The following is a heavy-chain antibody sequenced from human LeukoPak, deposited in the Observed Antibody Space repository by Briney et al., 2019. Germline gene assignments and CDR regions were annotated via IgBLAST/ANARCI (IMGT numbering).Heavy chain of an antibody. D-gene: IGHD6-13*01. CDR2: ISSSSSYI. CDR1: GFTFSRYW. J-gene: IGHJ6*03. V-gene: IGHV3-21*04. CDR3: AKGRPSSSWYLDYYYYYMDV. Sequence: GGSLRLSCAASGFTFSRYWMSWVRQAPGKGLEWVSSISSSSSYIYYADSVKGRFTISRDNAKNSLYLQMNSLRAEDTAVYYCAKGRPSSSWYLDYYYYYMDVWGKGTTVTVSS.